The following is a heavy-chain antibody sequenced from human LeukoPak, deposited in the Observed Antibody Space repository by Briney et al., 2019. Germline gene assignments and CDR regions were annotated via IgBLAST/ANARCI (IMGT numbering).Heavy chain of an antibody. V-gene: IGHV3-21*01. CDR2: ISSSSSYI. CDR1: GFTFSSYN. J-gene: IGHJ4*02. Sequence: PGGSLRLSCAASGFTFSSYNMNWVRQAPGKGLEWVSSISSSSSYIHYADSVKGRFTISRDNAKNSLYLQMNSLRAEDTAVYYCARDTPLSAAGFDYWGQGTLVTVSS. D-gene: IGHD6-13*01. CDR3: ARDTPLSAAGFDY.